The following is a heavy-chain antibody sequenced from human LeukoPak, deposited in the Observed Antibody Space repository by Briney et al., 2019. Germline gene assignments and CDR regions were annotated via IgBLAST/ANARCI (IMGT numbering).Heavy chain of an antibody. CDR3: ARRGYFDY. J-gene: IGHJ4*02. Sequence: GESLKISGKASGNSFTNYWIGGVRQMPGKGLEWMGIIYPGESATRYSRSFQAQVTSPADKSISPAYLEWSSLKGSDTAMYYCARRGYFDYWGQGTLVTVSS. CDR2: IYPGESAT. CDR1: GNSFTNYW. V-gene: IGHV5-51*01.